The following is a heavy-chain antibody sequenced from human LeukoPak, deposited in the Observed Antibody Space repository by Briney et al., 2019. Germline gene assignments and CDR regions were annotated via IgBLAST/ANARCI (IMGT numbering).Heavy chain of an antibody. V-gene: IGHV1-69*05. CDR1: GGTFSSYV. CDR2: IIPIFGTA. CDR3: ARDLLGLGLAAAGTENWFDP. J-gene: IGHJ5*02. Sequence: SVKVSCKASGGTFSSYVISWVRQAPGQGLEWMGRIIPIFGTANYAQKFQGRVTITTDESPRTAYIEPSSLRSEDTAVYYCARDLLGLGLAAAGTENWFDPWGQGTLVTVSS. D-gene: IGHD6-13*01.